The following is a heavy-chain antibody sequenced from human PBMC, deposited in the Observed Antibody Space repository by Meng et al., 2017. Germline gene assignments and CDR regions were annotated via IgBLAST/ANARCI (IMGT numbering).Heavy chain of an antibody. CDR1: GFTFSSYS. CDR3: ARVDILTGYYNYYYYGTDV. CDR2: ISSSSSYI. V-gene: IGHV3-21*01. Sequence: GESLKISCAASGFTFSSYSMNWVRQAPGKGLEWVSSISSSSSYIYYADSVKGRFTISRDNAKSSLYLQMNSLRAEDTAVYYCARVDILTGYYNYYYYGTDVWGQGTTVTVSS. J-gene: IGHJ6*02. D-gene: IGHD3-9*01.